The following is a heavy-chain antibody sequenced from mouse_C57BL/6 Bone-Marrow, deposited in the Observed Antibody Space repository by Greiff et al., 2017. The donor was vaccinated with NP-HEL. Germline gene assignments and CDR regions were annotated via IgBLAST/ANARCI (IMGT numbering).Heavy chain of an antibody. CDR1: GFTFSDYG. V-gene: IGHV5-17*01. Sequence: EVMLVESGGGLVKPGGSLKLSCAASGFTFSDYGMHWVRQAPEKGLEWVAYISSGSSTIYYADTVKGRFTISRDNAKNTLFLQMASLRSEDTAMYYCARRFLITTPEGAMDYWGQGTSVTVSS. J-gene: IGHJ4*01. CDR2: ISSGSSTI. D-gene: IGHD1-1*01. CDR3: ARRFLITTPEGAMDY.